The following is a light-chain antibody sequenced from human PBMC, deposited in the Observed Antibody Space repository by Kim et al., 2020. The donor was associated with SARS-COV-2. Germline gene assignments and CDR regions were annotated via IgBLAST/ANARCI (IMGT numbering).Light chain of an antibody. J-gene: IGLJ1*01. CDR3: QAWDSSTAD. CDR2: QDA. CDR1: KLGETY. V-gene: IGLV3-1*01. Sequence: SYELTQPPSVSVSPGQTATITCSGDKLGETYAYWYQQKPGQSPVLVIYQDAKRPSGIPERFSGSNSGNTATLTISGTQAMDEADYYCQAWDSSTADFGTGTKVTVL.